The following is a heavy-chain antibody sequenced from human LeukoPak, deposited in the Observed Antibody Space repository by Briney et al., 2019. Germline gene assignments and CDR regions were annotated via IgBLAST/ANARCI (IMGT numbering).Heavy chain of an antibody. Sequence: SETLSLTCAVSGYSISSGYYWGWIRQPPGKGLEWIGSIYHSGSTYYNPSLTSRVTISVDTSKNQFSLKLSSVTAADTAVYYCARLGRWEPTDYWGQGTLVTVSS. J-gene: IGHJ4*02. D-gene: IGHD1-26*01. V-gene: IGHV4-38-2*01. CDR2: IYHSGST. CDR1: GYSISSGYY. CDR3: ARLGRWEPTDY.